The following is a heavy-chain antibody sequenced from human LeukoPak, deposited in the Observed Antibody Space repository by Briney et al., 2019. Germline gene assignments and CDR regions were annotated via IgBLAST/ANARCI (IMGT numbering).Heavy chain of an antibody. D-gene: IGHD2-2*01. CDR2: IRYDGHNK. J-gene: IGHJ4*02. Sequence: GGSLRLSCAASGFTFSYYGMHWVRRAPGKGLEGVAFIRYDGHNKSYADSVKGRFTISRDNSKNTLYLQMNSLRAEDTAVYYCANPIVVVPAAKAQKRGYWGQGTLVTVSS. CDR1: GFTFSYYG. V-gene: IGHV3-30*02. CDR3: ANPIVVVPAAKAQKRGY.